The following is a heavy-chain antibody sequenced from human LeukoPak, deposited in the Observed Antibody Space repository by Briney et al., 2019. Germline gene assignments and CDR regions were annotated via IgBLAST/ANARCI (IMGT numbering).Heavy chain of an antibody. Sequence: AASVKVSCKASGYTFTSYGISWVRQAPGQGLEWMGWISAYNGNTNYAQKLQGRVTMTTDTSTSTAYMGLRSLRSDDTAVYYCAREGPGWSVIAAAGKPHYYYYMDVWGKGTTVTVSS. J-gene: IGHJ6*03. V-gene: IGHV1-18*01. CDR3: AREGPGWSVIAAAGKPHYYYYMDV. CDR1: GYTFTSYG. D-gene: IGHD6-13*01. CDR2: ISAYNGNT.